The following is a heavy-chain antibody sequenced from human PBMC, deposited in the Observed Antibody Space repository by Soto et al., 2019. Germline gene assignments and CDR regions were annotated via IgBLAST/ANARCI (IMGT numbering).Heavy chain of an antibody. CDR3: PAGKAPGGGY. D-gene: IGHD3-10*01. CDR2: ISSTSDTI. Sequence: EVQLVESGGGLVQPGGSLRLSCVASGITFSTYKMNWVRQAPGKGLEWVSYISSTSDTIYYADSVKGRFTISSDNAKNSLYLQMNSLRVEDTAVYYCPAGKAPGGGYSGQGTLVTVCS. CDR1: GITFSTYK. J-gene: IGHJ4*02. V-gene: IGHV3-48*01.